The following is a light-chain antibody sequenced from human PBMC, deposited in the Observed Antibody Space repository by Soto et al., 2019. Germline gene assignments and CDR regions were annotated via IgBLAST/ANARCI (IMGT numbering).Light chain of an antibody. J-gene: IGKJ1*01. Sequence: EIVMTQSPATLSLSEGERATLSCRASQSVTVNLAWYQQKPGQAPRLLIYRASTRATGIPARFSGGGSGTEFTLTISSLQSEDFAVYICQQYNDWPPRWTFGQGTKVEIK. CDR3: QQYNDWPPRWT. CDR1: QSVTVN. V-gene: IGKV3-15*01. CDR2: RAS.